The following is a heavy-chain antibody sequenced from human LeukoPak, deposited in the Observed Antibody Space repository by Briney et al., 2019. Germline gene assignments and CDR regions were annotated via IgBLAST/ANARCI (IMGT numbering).Heavy chain of an antibody. CDR2: IYYSGST. V-gene: IGHV4-59*12. J-gene: IGHJ5*02. CDR1: GGSISSYY. Sequence: PSETLSLTCTVSGGSISSYYWSWIRQPPGKGLEWIGYIYYSGSTNYNPSLKSRVTMSVDTSKNQFSLKLSSVTAADTAVYYCARVRGYSGWFDPWGQGTLVTVSS. CDR3: ARVRGYSGWFDP. D-gene: IGHD2-21*01.